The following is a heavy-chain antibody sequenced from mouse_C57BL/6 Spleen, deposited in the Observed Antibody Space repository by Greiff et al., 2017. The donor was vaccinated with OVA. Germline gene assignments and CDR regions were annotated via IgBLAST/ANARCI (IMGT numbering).Heavy chain of an antibody. J-gene: IGHJ4*01. Sequence: EVHLVESGGGLVKPGGSLKLSCAASGFTFSSYAMSWVRQTPEKRLEWVATISDGGSYTYYTDNVKGRFTISRDNAKNNLYLQMSHLKSEDTAMYYCARDYDGYAMDYWGQGTSVTVSS. D-gene: IGHD2-12*01. CDR3: ARDYDGYAMDY. V-gene: IGHV5-4*01. CDR1: GFTFSSYA. CDR2: ISDGGSYT.